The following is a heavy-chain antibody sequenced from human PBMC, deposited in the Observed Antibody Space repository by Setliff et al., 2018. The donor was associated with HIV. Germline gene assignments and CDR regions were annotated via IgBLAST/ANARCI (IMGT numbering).Heavy chain of an antibody. CDR1: GGTISSSDYY. J-gene: IGHJ3*02. CDR3: ASTTSGVSGSYPAHAFDI. CDR2: FSPRGRT. D-gene: IGHD3-10*01. Sequence: SETLSLTCTVSGGTISSSDYYWGWIRQPPGKGLEWIGSFSPRGRTYQNGSLKSRVTISVDRSRNQFSLKLTSVTAADTAIYYCASTTSGVSGSYPAHAFDIWGQGTMVT. V-gene: IGHV4-39*07.